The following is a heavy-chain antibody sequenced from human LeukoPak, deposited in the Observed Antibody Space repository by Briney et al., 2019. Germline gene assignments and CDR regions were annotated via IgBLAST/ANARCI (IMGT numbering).Heavy chain of an antibody. CDR1: GFTFSNYW. J-gene: IGHJ6*02. V-gene: IGHV3-74*01. CDR3: ATPNLYCSSTSCYSQPTYYYYGMDV. Sequence: PGGSLRLSCAASGFTFSNYWMHWVRQAPGKGRVWVSRSNSDGSSRNYADSVKGRFTISRDNAKNTLYLQMNSLRAEDTAVYYCATPNLYCSSTSCYSQPTYYYYGMDVWGQGPTVTVSS. D-gene: IGHD2-2*01. CDR2: SNSDGSSR.